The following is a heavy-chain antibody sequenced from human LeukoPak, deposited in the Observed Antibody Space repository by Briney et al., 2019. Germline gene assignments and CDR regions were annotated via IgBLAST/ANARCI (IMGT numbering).Heavy chain of an antibody. Sequence: GGSLRLSCAASGFTFSSYSMSWVRQAPGKGLEWVSSISSSSSCIYYADSVKGRFTISRDNAKNSLYLQMNSLRAEDTAVYYCARDKGGVVDPWGQGILVIVSS. V-gene: IGHV3-21*01. CDR1: GFTFSSYS. J-gene: IGHJ5*02. D-gene: IGHD3-16*01. CDR3: ARDKGGVVDP. CDR2: ISSSSSCI.